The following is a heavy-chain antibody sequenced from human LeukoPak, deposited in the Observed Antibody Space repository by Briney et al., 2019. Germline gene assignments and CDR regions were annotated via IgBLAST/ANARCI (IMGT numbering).Heavy chain of an antibody. CDR1: GGSFSGYY. CDR2: INHSGST. D-gene: IGHD5-12*01. V-gene: IGHV4-34*01. J-gene: IGHJ4*02. CDR3: ARRTVATTGVDY. Sequence: SETLSLTCAVYGGSFSGYYWSWIRQPPGKGLEWIGEINHSGSTYYNPSLNSRVTISVDTSKNQFSLKLISVTAADTAVYYCARRTVATTGVDYWGQGSLVTVSS.